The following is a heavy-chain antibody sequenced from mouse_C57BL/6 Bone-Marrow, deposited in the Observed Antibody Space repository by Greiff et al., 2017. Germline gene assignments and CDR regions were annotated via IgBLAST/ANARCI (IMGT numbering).Heavy chain of an antibody. V-gene: IGHV1-75*01. Sequence: QVQLKESGPELVKPGASVKISCKASGYTFTDYYINWVKQRPGQGLEWIGWIFPGSGSTYYNEKFKGKATLTVDKSSSTAYMLLSSLTSEDSAVYFCDRVCHGRRWYVDVWGTGTTVTVSS. D-gene: IGHD1-1*01. CDR3: DRVCHGRRWYVDV. CDR1: GYTFTDYY. J-gene: IGHJ1*03. CDR2: IFPGSGST.